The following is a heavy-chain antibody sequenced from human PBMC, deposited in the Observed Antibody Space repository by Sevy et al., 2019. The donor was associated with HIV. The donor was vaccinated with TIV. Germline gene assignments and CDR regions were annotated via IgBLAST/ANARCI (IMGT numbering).Heavy chain of an antibody. CDR3: ARENIAVAGIGYYFDH. CDR2: IWYDGSNK. J-gene: IGHJ4*02. V-gene: IGHV3-33*01. D-gene: IGHD6-19*01. CDR1: GFTFSTHG. Sequence: GGSLRLSCVASGFTFSTHGMHWVRQAPGKGLEWVAVIWYDGSNKEYVDSVKGRFTISRDNSKDTLYLQMNSLRAEDTAVYYCARENIAVAGIGYYFDHWGQGTLVTVSS.